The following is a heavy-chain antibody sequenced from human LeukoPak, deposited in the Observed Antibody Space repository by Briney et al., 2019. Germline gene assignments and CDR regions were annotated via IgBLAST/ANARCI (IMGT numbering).Heavy chain of an antibody. CDR2: IYYSGST. CDR1: GASISSSY. J-gene: IGHJ4*02. Sequence: PSETLSLTCAVSGASISSSYWSWLRQPPGRGLEWIGYIYYSGSTNYNPSLKSRVTISVDTSKNQFSLKLSSVTAADTAVYYCAGDLHGTYDYFDYWGQGTLVTVSS. D-gene: IGHD1-26*01. CDR3: AGDLHGTYDYFDY. V-gene: IGHV4-59*01.